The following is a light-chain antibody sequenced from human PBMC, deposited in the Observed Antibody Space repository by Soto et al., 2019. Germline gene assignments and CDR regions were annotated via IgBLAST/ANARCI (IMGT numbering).Light chain of an antibody. CDR1: SSDVGSYNL. J-gene: IGLJ2*01. Sequence: QSALTQPASVSGSPGQSITISCTGISSDVGSYNLVSWYQHRPGKAPKLMIYEGSQRPSGVSNRFFGSESGNTASLTISGLQAEDEADYYCCSYAGSSTDVVFGGGTKVTVL. CDR3: CSYAGSSTDVV. CDR2: EGS. V-gene: IGLV2-23*01.